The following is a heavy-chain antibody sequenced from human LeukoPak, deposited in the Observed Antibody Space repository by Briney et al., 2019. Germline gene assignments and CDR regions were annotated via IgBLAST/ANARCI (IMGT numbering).Heavy chain of an antibody. CDR3: ARGWYKSGWYTLDY. CDR1: GGSISSNSYY. V-gene: IGHV4-39*07. CDR2: ISNIGKT. J-gene: IGHJ4*02. Sequence: SETLSLTCTVSGGSISSNSYYWGWIRQPPGKGLEWIGSISNIGKTNFNPSLKSRGTISVDTSKNHFSLNLSSVTAADTAVYYCARGWYKSGWYTLDYWGQGTLVTVSS. D-gene: IGHD6-19*01.